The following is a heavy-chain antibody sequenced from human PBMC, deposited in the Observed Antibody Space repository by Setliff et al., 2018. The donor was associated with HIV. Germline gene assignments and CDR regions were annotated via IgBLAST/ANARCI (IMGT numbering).Heavy chain of an antibody. CDR1: GFTFSSYA. D-gene: IGHD2-2*01. V-gene: IGHV3-23*01. CDR3: AASADGDCATTSCTNWFDP. Sequence: GGSLRLSCAASGFTFSSYAMSWVRQAPGKGLEWVSAISGTGGSTYYADSVKGRFTISRDDSQNTAYLQMNSLKIEDTAMYYCAASADGDCATTSCTNWFDPWGQGTLVTVSS. CDR2: ISGTGGST. J-gene: IGHJ5*02.